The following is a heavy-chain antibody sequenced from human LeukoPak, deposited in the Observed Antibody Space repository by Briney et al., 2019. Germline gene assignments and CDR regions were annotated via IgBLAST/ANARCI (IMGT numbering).Heavy chain of an antibody. Sequence: PSETLSLTCTVSGGSISSYYWSWIRQPPGKGLEWIGYIYYSGSTNYNPSLKSRVTISVDTSKNQFSLKLSFVTAADTAVYYCARTDMIYRDGDAFDIWGQGTMVTVSS. J-gene: IGHJ3*02. D-gene: IGHD5-24*01. CDR1: GGSISSYY. CDR2: IYYSGST. V-gene: IGHV4-59*01. CDR3: ARTDMIYRDGDAFDI.